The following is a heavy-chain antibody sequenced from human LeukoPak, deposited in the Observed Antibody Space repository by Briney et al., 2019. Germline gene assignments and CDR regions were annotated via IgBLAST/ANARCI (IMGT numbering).Heavy chain of an antibody. J-gene: IGHJ3*02. D-gene: IGHD5-18*01. CDR1: GFTFSSYW. CDR3: ARKEGELWVARAFDI. V-gene: IGHV3-74*01. CDR2: INCDGSST. Sequence: PGGSLRLSCAASGFTFSSYWMHWVRQAPGKGLVWVSRINCDGSSTSYADSVKGRFTISRDNAKNTLYLQMNSLRAEDTAVYYCARKEGELWVARAFDIWGQGTMVTVSS.